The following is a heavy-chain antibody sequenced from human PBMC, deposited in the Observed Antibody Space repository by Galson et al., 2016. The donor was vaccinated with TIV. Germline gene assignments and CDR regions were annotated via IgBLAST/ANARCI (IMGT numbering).Heavy chain of an antibody. Sequence: TLSLTCTVSRGSVNSGDYYWNWIRQPPGKGLEWLGYIDGSGSTHYNPSLKSRLTISIDRSKNQFSLNLSSVTAADTAVYYCARDLSQYDSSRYRDEFPYYYYGLDVWGQGTPVTVSS. CDR3: ARDLSQYDSSRYRDEFPYYYYGLDV. D-gene: IGHD3-22*01. J-gene: IGHJ6*02. CDR1: RGSVNSGDYY. V-gene: IGHV4-30-4*01. CDR2: IDGSGST.